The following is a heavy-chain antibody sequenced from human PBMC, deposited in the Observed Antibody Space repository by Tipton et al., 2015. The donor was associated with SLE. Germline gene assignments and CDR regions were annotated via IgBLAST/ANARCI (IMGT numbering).Heavy chain of an antibody. CDR1: GGSFSGYY. CDR2: IYYSGST. D-gene: IGHD3-10*01. J-gene: IGHJ5*02. CDR3: ARRELIWFGESGWFDP. V-gene: IGHV4-59*08. Sequence: TLSLTCAVYGGSFSGYYWSWIRQPPGKGLEWIGYIYYSGSTNYNPSLKSRVTISVDTSKNQFSLKLSSVTAADTAVYYCARRELIWFGESGWFDPWGQGTLVTVSS.